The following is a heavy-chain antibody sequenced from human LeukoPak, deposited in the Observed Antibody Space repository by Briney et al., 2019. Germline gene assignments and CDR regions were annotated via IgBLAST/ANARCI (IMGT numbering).Heavy chain of an antibody. CDR1: GITFGSYA. Sequence: GGSLRLSCAASGITFGSYAMSWVRQAPGKGLEWISVISGSGADTYYADSVKGRFTISIDNSKNTLYLQMDSLRAEDTAIYYCAKDSTVGELVRGFYYYMDVWGKGTTVTVSS. D-gene: IGHD6-6*01. CDR2: ISGSGADT. J-gene: IGHJ6*03. V-gene: IGHV3-23*01. CDR3: AKDSTVGELVRGFYYYMDV.